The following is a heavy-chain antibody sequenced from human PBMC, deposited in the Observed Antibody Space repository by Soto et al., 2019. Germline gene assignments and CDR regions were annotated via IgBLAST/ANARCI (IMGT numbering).Heavy chain of an antibody. Sequence: AASVKVSCKASTYTFNMYGISWVRQGPGQGLEWMGWISGYNGNTEYEQKFQGRVTMTTDTSTSTAYLELRSLRADDTAVYDCACVVYYYSSGYYCPWGQGTVVTVS. V-gene: IGHV1-18*01. J-gene: IGHJ4*02. CDR1: TYTFNMYG. CDR2: ISGYNGNT. D-gene: IGHD3-22*01. CDR3: ACVVYYYSSGYYCP.